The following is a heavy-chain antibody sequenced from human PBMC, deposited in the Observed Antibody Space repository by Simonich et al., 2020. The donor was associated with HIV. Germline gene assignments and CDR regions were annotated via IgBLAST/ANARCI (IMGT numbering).Heavy chain of an antibody. CDR3: ARDGDYGSGSYYYFDS. D-gene: IGHD3-10*01. CDR2: IWYDGSNK. J-gene: IGHJ4*02. Sequence: VQLVESGGGLVKPGGSLRLSCAASGFPFRSYGMHGVRQAPGKGLEWVTVIWYDGSNKYYADSVKGRFTISRDISKNTLYLEMNSLRAEDTAVYYCARDGDYGSGSYYYFDSWGQGTLVTVSS. CDR1: GFPFRSYG. V-gene: IGHV3-33*01.